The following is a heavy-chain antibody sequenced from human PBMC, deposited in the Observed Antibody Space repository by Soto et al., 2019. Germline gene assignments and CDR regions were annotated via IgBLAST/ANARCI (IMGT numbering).Heavy chain of an antibody. J-gene: IGHJ4*02. CDR3: ARVSSNYYGSGSYGY. D-gene: IGHD3-10*01. CDR2: IIPIFGTA. Sequence: GASVKVSCKASGGTFSSYAISWVRQAPGQGPEWMGGIIPIFGTANYAQKFQGRVTITADESTSTAYMELSSLRSEDTAVYYCARVSSNYYGSGSYGYWGQGTMGTVSS. CDR1: GGTFSSYA. V-gene: IGHV1-69*13.